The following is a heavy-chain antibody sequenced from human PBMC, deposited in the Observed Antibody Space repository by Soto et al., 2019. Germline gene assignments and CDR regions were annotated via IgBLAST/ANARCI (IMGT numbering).Heavy chain of an antibody. Sequence: GGSLRLSCAASGFTFSSYSMNWVRQAPGKGLEWVSSISSSSSYIYYADSVKGRFTISRDNAKNSLYLQMNSLRAEDTAVYYCARDPHPRVVGAFDIWGQGTMVTVSS. V-gene: IGHV3-21*01. CDR1: GFTFSSYS. CDR3: ARDPHPRVVGAFDI. CDR2: ISSSSSYI. J-gene: IGHJ3*02.